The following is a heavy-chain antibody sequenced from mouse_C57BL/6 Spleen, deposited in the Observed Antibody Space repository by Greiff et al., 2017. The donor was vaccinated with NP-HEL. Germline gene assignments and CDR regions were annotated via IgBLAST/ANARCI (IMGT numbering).Heavy chain of an antibody. CDR1: GFTFSSYG. Sequence: EVKLVESGGDLVKPGGSLKLSCAASGFTFSSYGMSWVRQTPDKRLEWVATISSGGSYTYYPDSVKGRFTISRDNAKNTLYLQMSSLKSEDTAMYYCARQGYDYDGLDYWGQGTTLTVSS. D-gene: IGHD2-4*01. V-gene: IGHV5-6*01. J-gene: IGHJ2*01. CDR3: ARQGYDYDGLDY. CDR2: ISSGGSYT.